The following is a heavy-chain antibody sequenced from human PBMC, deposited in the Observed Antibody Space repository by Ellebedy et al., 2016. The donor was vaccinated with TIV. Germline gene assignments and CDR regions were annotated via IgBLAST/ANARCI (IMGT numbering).Heavy chain of an antibody. D-gene: IGHD3-10*01. CDR1: GGTFSSYA. J-gene: IGHJ6*02. Sequence: SVKVSCXASGGTFSSYAISWVRQAPGQGLEWMGGIIPIFGTANYAQKFQGRVTITADESTSTAYMELSSLRSEDTAVYYCARGDGSGSYYFYYGMDVWGQGTTVTVSS. CDR3: ARGDGSGSYYFYYGMDV. CDR2: IIPIFGTA. V-gene: IGHV1-69*13.